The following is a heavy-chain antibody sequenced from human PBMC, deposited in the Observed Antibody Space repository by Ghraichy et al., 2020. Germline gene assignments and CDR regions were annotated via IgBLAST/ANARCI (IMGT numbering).Heavy chain of an antibody. V-gene: IGHV3-23*01. CDR1: GFTFSSYA. J-gene: IGHJ4*02. D-gene: IGHD3-22*01. Sequence: LSLTCAASGFTFSSYAMSWVRQAPGKGLEWVSAISGSGGTTYYADSVKGRFTMSRDNAKNTLYLQMNSLRAEDTAVYYCAKDRDLSDSRPFDYWGQGTPVTVSS. CDR2: ISGSGGTT. CDR3: AKDRDLSDSRPFDY.